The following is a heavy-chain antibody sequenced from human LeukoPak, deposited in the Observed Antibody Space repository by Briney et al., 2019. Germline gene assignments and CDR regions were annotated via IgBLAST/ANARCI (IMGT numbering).Heavy chain of an antibody. CDR3: ARDGTVGELWLRGFDP. CDR2: ISAYNGNT. Sequence: ASVKVSCKASGYTFTSYGISWVRQAPGQGLEWMGWISAYNGNTNYAQKLQGRVTMTTDTSTSTAYMELRSLRSDDTAVYYCARDGTVGELWLRGFDPWGQGTLVTVSS. V-gene: IGHV1-18*01. D-gene: IGHD1-7*01. CDR1: GYTFTSYG. J-gene: IGHJ5*02.